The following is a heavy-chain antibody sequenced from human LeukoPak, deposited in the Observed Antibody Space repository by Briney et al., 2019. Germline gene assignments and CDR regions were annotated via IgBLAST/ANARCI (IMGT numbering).Heavy chain of an antibody. J-gene: IGHJ4*02. CDR1: GGTFSSYA. Sequence: GASVKVSRKASGGTFSSYAISWVRQAPGQGLEWMGGIIPIFGTANYAQKFQGRVTITTDESTSTAYMELSSLRSEDTAVYYCARTRISGSYYIHWGQGTLVTVSS. CDR2: IIPIFGTA. CDR3: ARTRISGSYYIH. V-gene: IGHV1-69*05. D-gene: IGHD1-26*01.